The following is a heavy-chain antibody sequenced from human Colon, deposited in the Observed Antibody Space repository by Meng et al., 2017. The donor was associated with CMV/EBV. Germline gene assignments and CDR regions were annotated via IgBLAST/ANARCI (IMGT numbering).Heavy chain of an antibody. D-gene: IGHD2-2*01. Sequence: GESLKISCAASGFTFSNYGMSWVRQAPGKGLEWVSVISGNGGSTYYGDSVKGRFTISRDNSNNTLYLQMRSLRAKDTAVYYCATDIVVLPGDYYYYGMDVWGQGTTVTVSS. CDR1: GFTFSNYG. CDR3: ATDIVVLPGDYYYYGMDV. V-gene: IGHV3-23*01. CDR2: ISGNGGST. J-gene: IGHJ6*02.